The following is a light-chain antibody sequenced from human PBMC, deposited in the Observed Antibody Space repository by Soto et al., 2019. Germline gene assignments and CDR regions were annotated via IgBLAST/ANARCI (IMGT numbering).Light chain of an antibody. CDR1: QSVSSN. CDR2: GAS. V-gene: IGKV3-15*01. Sequence: EIVITQSPATLSVSPGERATFSCRASQSVSSNLAWYQQKPGQAPRLLIYGASSRATGIPARFSGSGSGTEFTLTISSLQSEDFAVYYCQQYNNWPFITFGQGTRLEI. J-gene: IGKJ5*01. CDR3: QQYNNWPFIT.